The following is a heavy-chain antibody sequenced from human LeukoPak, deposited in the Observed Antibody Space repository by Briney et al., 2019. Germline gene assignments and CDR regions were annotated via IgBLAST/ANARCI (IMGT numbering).Heavy chain of an antibody. J-gene: IGHJ3*02. V-gene: IGHV3-74*01. CDR2: INTDGSST. CDR3: AREFYGSGSPNDFDI. CDR1: GFTFSSYW. D-gene: IGHD3-10*01. Sequence: GGSLRLSCAASGFTFSSYWMHWVRQAPGKGLVWVSRINTDGSSTSYADSVKGRFTISRDNAKNTLYLQMNSLRAEDTAVYYCAREFYGSGSPNDFDIWGQGTMVTVSS.